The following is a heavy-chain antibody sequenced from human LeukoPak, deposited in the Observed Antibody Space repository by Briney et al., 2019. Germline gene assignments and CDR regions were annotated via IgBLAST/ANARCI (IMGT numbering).Heavy chain of an antibody. CDR3: ATAGYYYASGYGTLYD. D-gene: IGHD3-22*01. CDR2: IKQDGSEK. Sequence: GGCLRLSCAASGFTFSSYWMSWVRQAAGRGLEWVDNIKQDGSEKNYVDSVKGRFTISRDKDKISLYLQVNSVSVEVTSVSYDATAGYYYASGYGTLYDWRQGTLVTISS. J-gene: IGHJ4*02. V-gene: IGHV3-7*01. CDR1: GFTFSSYW.